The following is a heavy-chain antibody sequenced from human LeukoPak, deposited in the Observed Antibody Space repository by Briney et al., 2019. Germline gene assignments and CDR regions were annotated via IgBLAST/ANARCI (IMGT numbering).Heavy chain of an antibody. CDR3: ARAAYSSSWSYYYYYKDV. CDR2: MNPNSGNT. CDR1: GYTFTSYD. V-gene: IGHV1-8*03. D-gene: IGHD6-13*01. J-gene: IGHJ6*03. Sequence: ASVKVSCKASGYTFTSYDINWVRQATGQGLEWMGWMNPNSGNTGYAQKFQGRVTITRNTSISTAYMELSSLRSEDTAVYYCARAAYSSSWSYYYYYKDVWGKGTTVTVSS.